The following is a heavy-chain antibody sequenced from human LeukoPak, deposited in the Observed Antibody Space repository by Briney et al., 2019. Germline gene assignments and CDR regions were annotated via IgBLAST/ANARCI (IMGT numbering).Heavy chain of an antibody. D-gene: IGHD4-23*01. J-gene: IGHJ6*02. CDR2: IKKDGSGT. V-gene: IGHV3-7*01. CDR3: ARADYGGNAGWGNHYYGMDV. Sequence: GGSLRLSCAASGFTFSSSWMSWVRQAPGKGLDWVANIKKDGSGTYYVDSVKGRFTISRDNAKNSLYLQMNSLRSEDTAVYYCARADYGGNAGWGNHYYGMDVWGQGTTVTVSS. CDR1: GFTFSSSW.